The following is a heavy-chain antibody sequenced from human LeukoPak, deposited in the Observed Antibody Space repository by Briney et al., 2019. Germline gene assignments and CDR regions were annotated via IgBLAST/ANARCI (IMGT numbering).Heavy chain of an antibody. V-gene: IGHV3-48*04. CDR3: ATAPTDDYGHYSFDY. CDR1: GFTFSSYC. D-gene: IGHD4-17*01. Sequence: GGSLRLSCAASGFTFSSYCMNWVRQAPGKGLEWVSYISSSRNSIYYADSVKGRFTISRDNAKNSLYLQMNSLRAEDTAVYYCATAPTDDYGHYSFDYWGQGTLVTVSS. J-gene: IGHJ4*02. CDR2: ISSSRNSI.